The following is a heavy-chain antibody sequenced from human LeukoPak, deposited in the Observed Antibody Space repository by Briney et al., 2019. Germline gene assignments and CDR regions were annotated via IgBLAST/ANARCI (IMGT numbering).Heavy chain of an antibody. CDR3: ATKRDGYNPLDY. J-gene: IGHJ4*02. V-gene: IGHV3-7*01. CDR2: IKQDGSEK. CDR1: GFTVSSNY. D-gene: IGHD5-24*01. Sequence: PGGSLRLSCAASGFTVSSNYMSWVRQAPGKGLEWVANIKQDGSEKYYVDSVKGRFTISRDNAKNSLYLQTNSLRAEDTAVYYCATKRDGYNPLDYWGQGTLVTVSS.